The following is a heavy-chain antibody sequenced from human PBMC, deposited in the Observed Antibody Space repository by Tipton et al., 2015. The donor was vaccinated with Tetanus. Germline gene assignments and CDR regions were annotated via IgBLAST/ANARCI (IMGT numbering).Heavy chain of an antibody. Sequence: TLSLTCTVSGDSMTRYYWSWIRQPPGKGLEWISYIFASGSTNYNPALRSRVTISMDTSKNQISLNLTSVTAADTAVYFCARRSYCTSTRCVDAFDVWGPGTRGTVSS. CDR2: IFASGST. D-gene: IGHD2-8*01. CDR1: GDSMTRYY. J-gene: IGHJ3*01. V-gene: IGHV4-59*07. CDR3: ARRSYCTSTRCVDAFDV.